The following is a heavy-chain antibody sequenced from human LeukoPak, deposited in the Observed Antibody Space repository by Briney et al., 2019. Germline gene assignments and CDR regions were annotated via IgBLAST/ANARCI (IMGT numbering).Heavy chain of an antibody. Sequence: SETLSLTCTVSGGSISSYYWGWIRQPPGKGLEWIGSIYYSGSTYYNPSLKSRVTISVDTSKNQFSLKLSSVTAADTAVYYCARVRGGYCSGGSCYPGDNYNWFDPWGQGTLVTVSS. D-gene: IGHD2-15*01. CDR1: GGSISSYY. J-gene: IGHJ5*02. CDR3: ARVRGGYCSGGSCYPGDNYNWFDP. V-gene: IGHV4-39*01. CDR2: IYYSGST.